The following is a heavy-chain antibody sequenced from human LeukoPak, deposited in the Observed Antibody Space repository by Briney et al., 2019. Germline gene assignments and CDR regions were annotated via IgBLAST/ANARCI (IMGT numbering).Heavy chain of an antibody. Sequence: GGSLRLSCAASGFTFSSYGMHWVRQAPGKGLEWVAVISYDGSNKYYADSVKGRFTISRDNSKNTLYLQMNSLRAEDTAVYYCARGGIHCSSASCPKTYFDYWGQGTLVTVSS. CDR2: ISYDGSNK. CDR1: GFTFSSYG. V-gene: IGHV3-30*03. CDR3: ARGGIHCSSASCPKTYFDY. J-gene: IGHJ4*02. D-gene: IGHD2-2*01.